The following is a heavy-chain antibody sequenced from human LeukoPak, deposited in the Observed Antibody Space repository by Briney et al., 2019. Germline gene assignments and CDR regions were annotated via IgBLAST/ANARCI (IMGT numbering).Heavy chain of an antibody. CDR2: ISGSGDST. CDR3: AKWQYYVSGDDY. CDR1: GFTFSSYA. Sequence: GGSLRLSCAASGFTFSSYAMSWVRQAPGKGLEWLSTISGSGDSTYYADSVKGRFTISRDNSKNTLFLQMNSLRAEDTAIYYCAKWQYYVSGDDYWGQGILVTVSS. V-gene: IGHV3-23*01. D-gene: IGHD3-10*01. J-gene: IGHJ4*02.